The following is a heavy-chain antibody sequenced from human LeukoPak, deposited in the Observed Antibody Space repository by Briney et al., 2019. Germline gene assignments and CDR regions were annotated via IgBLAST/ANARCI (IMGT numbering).Heavy chain of an antibody. CDR1: GGSISSSSYY. J-gene: IGHJ4*02. D-gene: IGHD3-10*01. CDR2: IYYSGST. Sequence: SETLSLTCTVSGGSISSSSYYWGWIRQPPGKGLEWIGSIYYSGSTYYNPSLKSRVTISVDKSKNQFSLKLSSVTAADTAVYYCAIKIWFGELTVFDYWGQGTLVTVSS. V-gene: IGHV4-39*07. CDR3: AIKIWFGELTVFDY.